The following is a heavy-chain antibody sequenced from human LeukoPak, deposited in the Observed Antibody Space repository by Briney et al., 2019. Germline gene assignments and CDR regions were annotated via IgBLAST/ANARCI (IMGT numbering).Heavy chain of an antibody. V-gene: IGHV3-48*01. CDR2: ISGSSGTI. CDR1: GFSFSDYD. Sequence: PGGSLRLSCAASGFSFSDYDMHWVRQGKGKGLDWVAYISGSSGTIHYADSVRGRFSISRDNVQQSLYLQMNSPRAEDTAVYYCVGFGVYGGLWGQGTVVTVSP. D-gene: IGHD4-23*01. J-gene: IGHJ4*02. CDR3: VGFGVYGGL.